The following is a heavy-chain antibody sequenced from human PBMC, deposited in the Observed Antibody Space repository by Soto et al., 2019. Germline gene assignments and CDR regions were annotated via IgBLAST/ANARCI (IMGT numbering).Heavy chain of an antibody. J-gene: IGHJ5*02. CDR2: VFYTGST. V-gene: IGHV4-59*01. D-gene: IGHD1-26*01. CDR1: CGSISSYH. CDR3: ARSYSGTFYGYDT. Sequence: SETLSLTCTVSCGSISSYHWSWIRQSPGKGLEWIGYVFYTGSTKYNPALKRRVTISVDTSKNQFSLKLSSVSAADTGLYYCARSYSGTFYGYDTWGQGILVTVSS.